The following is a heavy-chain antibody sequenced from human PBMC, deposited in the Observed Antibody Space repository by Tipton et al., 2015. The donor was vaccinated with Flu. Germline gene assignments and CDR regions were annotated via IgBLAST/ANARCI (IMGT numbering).Heavy chain of an antibody. V-gene: IGHV3-13*01. Sequence: SLRLSCEASGFTFSSYGMHWVRQVTGKGLEWVSGIGASGDTHYAGSVKGRFTIPRENAKNSLYLQMNSLRAGDTAVYYCTRGPLPDSNWYNGMDVWGQGTTVTVFS. CDR3: TRGPLPDSNWYNGMDV. CDR1: GFTFSSYG. D-gene: IGHD6-13*01. CDR2: IGASGDT. J-gene: IGHJ6*02.